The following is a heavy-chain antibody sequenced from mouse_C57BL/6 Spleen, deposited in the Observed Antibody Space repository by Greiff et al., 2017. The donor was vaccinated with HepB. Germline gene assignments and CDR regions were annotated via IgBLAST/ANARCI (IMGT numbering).Heavy chain of an antibody. J-gene: IGHJ2*01. V-gene: IGHV1-81*01. CDR1: GYTFTSYG. D-gene: IGHD1-1*01. Sequence: QVQLQQSGAELAKPGASVKLSCKASGYTFTSYGIHWVKQRTGQGLEWIGEIYPRSGNTNYNEKFKGKATLTADKSSSTAYMDVRSLTSEDSAVYFCAKFVSTVDGYFDDWGQGTTLTVSS. CDR3: AKFVSTVDGYFDD. CDR2: IYPRSGNT.